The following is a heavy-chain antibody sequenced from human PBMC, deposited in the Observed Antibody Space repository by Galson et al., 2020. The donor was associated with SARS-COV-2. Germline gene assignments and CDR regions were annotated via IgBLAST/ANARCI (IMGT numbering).Heavy chain of an antibody. CDR3: TRQPGYCTTGVCYNFDF. CDR1: GFTFRNHA. V-gene: IGHV3-23*01. CDR2: SGGGT. J-gene: IGHJ4*02. D-gene: IGHD2-8*01. Sequence: TGGSLRLSCAASGFTFRNHAMSWVRQAPGKGLEWVSVSGGGTYYADSVKGRFTISRDNSKNTLFLQMNSLRAEDTAVYYCTRQPGYCTTGVCYNFDFWGQGTLVTVSS.